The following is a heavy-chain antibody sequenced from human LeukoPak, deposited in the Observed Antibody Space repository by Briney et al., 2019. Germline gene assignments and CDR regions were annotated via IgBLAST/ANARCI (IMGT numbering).Heavy chain of an antibody. CDR1: GGSISSSSYY. V-gene: IGHV4-39*01. CDR3: ATKYCSSTSCQLSGNYYFDY. D-gene: IGHD2-2*01. CDR2: IYYSGST. J-gene: IGHJ4*02. Sequence: SETLSLTCTVSGGSISSSSYYRGWIRQPPGKGLEWIGSIYYSGSTYYNPSLKSRVTISVDTSKNQFSLKLSSVTAADTAVYYCATKYCSSTSCQLSGNYYFDYWGQGTLVTVSS.